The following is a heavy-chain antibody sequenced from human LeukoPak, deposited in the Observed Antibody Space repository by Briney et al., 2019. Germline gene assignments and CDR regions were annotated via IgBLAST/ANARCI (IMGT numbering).Heavy chain of an antibody. J-gene: IGHJ5*02. CDR1: GFTFSSIA. CDR2: ISGSGGTP. D-gene: IGHD3-16*01. Sequence: GGSLRLSCAASGFTFSSIAMSWVRQAPGKGLEWVSTISGSGGTPYYADSVRGRFTISRDNSKNALGLQMNSLRVDDTAIYYCIPRGILHSWGQGTLVTVSS. V-gene: IGHV3-23*01. CDR3: IPRGILHS.